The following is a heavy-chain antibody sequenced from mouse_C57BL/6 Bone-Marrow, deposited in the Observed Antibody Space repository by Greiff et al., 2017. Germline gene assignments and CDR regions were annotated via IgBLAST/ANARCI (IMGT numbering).Heavy chain of an antibody. J-gene: IGHJ2*01. CDR3: ARLGRIYYGYDGDY. V-gene: IGHV5-6*01. CDR2: ISSGGSYT. CDR1: GFTFSSYG. Sequence: EVQLVESGGDLVKPGGSLKLSCAASGFTFSSYGMSWVRQTPDKRLEWVATISSGGSYTYYPDSVKGRFTISRDNAKNTLYLQMSSLKSEDTAMYYCARLGRIYYGYDGDYWGQGTTLTVSS. D-gene: IGHD2-2*01.